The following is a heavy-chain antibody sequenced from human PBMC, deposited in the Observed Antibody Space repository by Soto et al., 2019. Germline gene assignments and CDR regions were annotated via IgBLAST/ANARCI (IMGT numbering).Heavy chain of an antibody. J-gene: IGHJ4*02. CDR2: ISYDGSNK. CDR1: GFTFSSYA. CDR3: ARGPVGATRAYFDY. D-gene: IGHD1-26*01. V-gene: IGHV3-30-3*01. Sequence: PGGSLRLSCVASGFTFSSYAMHWVRQAPGKGLEWVAVISYDGSNKYYADSVKGRFTISRDNSKNTLYLQMNSLRAEDTAVYYCARGPVGATRAYFDYWGQGTLVTVSS.